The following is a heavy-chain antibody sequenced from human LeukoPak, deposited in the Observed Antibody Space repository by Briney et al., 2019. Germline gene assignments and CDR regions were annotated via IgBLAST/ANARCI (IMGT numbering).Heavy chain of an antibody. V-gene: IGHV3-33*01. CDR2: IWYDGSNK. J-gene: IGHJ4*02. Sequence: GRSLRLSCAASGFTFSSYCMHGVRQPPAKGREGGTVIWYDGSNKYYADSLKGRFTISRDNSKNTLYLQMNSLSAEDTAVYYCARDARIQLWFNFDYWGQGTLVTVSS. D-gene: IGHD5-18*01. CDR1: GFTFSSYC. CDR3: ARDARIQLWFNFDY.